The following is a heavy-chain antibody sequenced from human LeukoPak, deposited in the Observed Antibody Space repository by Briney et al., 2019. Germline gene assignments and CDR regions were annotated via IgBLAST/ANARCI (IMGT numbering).Heavy chain of an antibody. CDR1: GGSISSGSYY. D-gene: IGHD3-10*01. V-gene: IGHV4-61*02. CDR2: IYTSGST. CDR3: ARHYGRHYFDY. Sequence: SQTLSLTCTVSGGSISSGSYYWSWIRQPAGKGLEWIGRIYTSGSTNYNPSLKSRVTISVDTSKNQFSLKLSSVTAADTAVYYCARHYGRHYFDYWGQGTLVTVSS. J-gene: IGHJ4*02.